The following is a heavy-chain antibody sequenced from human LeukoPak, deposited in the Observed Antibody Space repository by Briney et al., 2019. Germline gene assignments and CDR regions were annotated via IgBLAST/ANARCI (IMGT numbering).Heavy chain of an antibody. D-gene: IGHD3-10*01. CDR1: GGSFSIYY. Sequence: PSETLSLTCAVYGGSFSIYYWTWIRQPPGKGLEWIGEINHSGSTNYNPSLKSRVTISVDPSKNHFSLTLSSVTAADTAVYYCARHRPYGSGRVFDYWGQGTLVTVSS. J-gene: IGHJ4*02. CDR3: ARHRPYGSGRVFDY. CDR2: INHSGST. V-gene: IGHV4-34*01.